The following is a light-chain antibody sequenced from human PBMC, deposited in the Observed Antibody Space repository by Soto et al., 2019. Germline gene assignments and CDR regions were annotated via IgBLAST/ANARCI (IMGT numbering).Light chain of an antibody. Sequence: ENVLTQFPGTLSVSPGEGASLSCRASQSVTLIYFGWYQQKPGQAPSLIIYGTSSRAYGLPDRFSGSGSGRDFTLTSSRVEPEDVAVYYCQQYESLPWTFGQGTKIEI. J-gene: IGKJ1*01. CDR3: QQYESLPWT. CDR1: QSVTLIY. V-gene: IGKV3-20*01. CDR2: GTS.